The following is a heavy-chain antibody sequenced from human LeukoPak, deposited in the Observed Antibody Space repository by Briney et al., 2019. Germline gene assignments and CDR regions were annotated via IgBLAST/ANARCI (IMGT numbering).Heavy chain of an antibody. J-gene: IGHJ4*02. V-gene: IGHV1-46*01. CDR3: AMGVGKYYFDY. Sequence: ASVKVSCKASGYTFTSYYMHWVRQAPGQGLEWMGIINPSGGSTSYAQKFQGRVTMTRDMSTSTVYMELSSLRSEDTAVYYCAMGVGKYYFDYWGQGTLVTVSS. CDR1: GYTFTSYY. D-gene: IGHD1-26*01. CDR2: INPSGGST.